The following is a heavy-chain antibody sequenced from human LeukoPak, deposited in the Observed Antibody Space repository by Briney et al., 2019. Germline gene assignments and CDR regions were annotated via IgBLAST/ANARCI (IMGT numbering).Heavy chain of an antibody. CDR3: ARDTARPDYYGSGSYPHYGMDV. D-gene: IGHD3-10*01. J-gene: IGHJ6*02. CDR2: IHTSGSSTSGST. CDR1: GGSISSYY. V-gene: IGHV4-59*01. Sequence: SETLSLTCTVSGGSISSYYWSWIRQPPGEGLEWIGYIHTSGSSTSGSTNSNPSLKSRVTISVDTSKNQFSLKLSSVTAADTAVYYCARDTARPDYYGSGSYPHYGMDVWGQGTTVAVSS.